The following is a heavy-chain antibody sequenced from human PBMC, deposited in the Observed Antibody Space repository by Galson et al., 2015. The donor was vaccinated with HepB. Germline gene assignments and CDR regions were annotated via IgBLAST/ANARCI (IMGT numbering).Heavy chain of an antibody. CDR1: GFTFSDYA. Sequence: SLRLSCAASGFTFSDYAMTWVRQAPGKGPEWVSSISRTGGNTFNADSVQGRFTISRDTPKNTLDLQKNSLRVDDTAVYYCAKGPRGDYINSPPNWSDTWGQGTLVTVSS. CDR3: AKGPRGDYINSPPNWSDT. D-gene: IGHD4-11*01. J-gene: IGHJ5*02. CDR2: ISRTGGNT. V-gene: IGHV3-23*01.